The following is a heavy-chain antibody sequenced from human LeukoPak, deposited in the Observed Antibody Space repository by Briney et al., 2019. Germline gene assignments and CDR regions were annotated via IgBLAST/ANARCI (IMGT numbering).Heavy chain of an antibody. Sequence: ASVKVSCKASGYTFTSYYMHWVRQAPGQGLEWMGIINPSGGSTSYAQKFQGRVTMTRDTSTSTAYMELRSLRSDDTAVYYCARSMVRGVIITGWFDPWGQGTLVTVSS. CDR1: GYTFTSYY. V-gene: IGHV1-46*01. CDR2: INPSGGST. D-gene: IGHD3-10*01. CDR3: ARSMVRGVIITGWFDP. J-gene: IGHJ5*02.